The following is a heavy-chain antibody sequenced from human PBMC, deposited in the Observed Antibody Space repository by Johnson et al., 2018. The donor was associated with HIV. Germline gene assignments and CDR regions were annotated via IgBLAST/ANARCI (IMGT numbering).Heavy chain of an antibody. V-gene: IGHV3-23*04. CDR3: TRESTEAFDI. Sequence: VQLVESGGGLVKPGGSLRLSCAASGFTFSNAWMSWVRQAPGKGLEWVSAISGSGGSTYYADSVKGRFTISRDNSKNTLYLQMNSLRAEDTAVYYCTRESTEAFDIWGQGTMVTVSS. J-gene: IGHJ3*02. CDR2: ISGSGGST. D-gene: IGHD1-14*01. CDR1: GFTFSNAW.